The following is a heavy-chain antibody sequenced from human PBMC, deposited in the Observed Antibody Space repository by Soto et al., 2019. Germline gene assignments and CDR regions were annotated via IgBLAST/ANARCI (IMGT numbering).Heavy chain of an antibody. D-gene: IGHD2-15*01. J-gene: IGHJ5*02. V-gene: IGHV3-23*01. CDR3: AMFLGVRCSGGSCYSGFDP. CDR2: ISGSGGST. Sequence: EVQLLESGGGLVQPGGSLRLSCAASGFTFSSYAMSWVRQAPGKGLEWVSAISGSGGSTYYADSVKGRFTISRDNSKNTLYLQMNSLRAEDTAVYYCAMFLGVRCSGGSCYSGFDPWGQGTLVTVSS. CDR1: GFTFSSYA.